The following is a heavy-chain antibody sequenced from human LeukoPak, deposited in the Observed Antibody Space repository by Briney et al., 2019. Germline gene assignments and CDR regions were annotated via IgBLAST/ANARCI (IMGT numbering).Heavy chain of an antibody. CDR1: GFTVSSNY. J-gene: IGHJ6*02. CDR2: ISYDGSNK. CDR3: AKDTGYCSSTSCYKGYGMDV. Sequence: GGSLRLSCAASGFTVSSNYMSWVRQAPGKGLEWVAVISYDGSNKYYADSVKGRFTISRDNSKNTLYLQMNSLRAEDTAVYYCAKDTGYCSSTSCYKGYGMDVWGQGTTVTVSS. D-gene: IGHD2-2*02. V-gene: IGHV3-30*18.